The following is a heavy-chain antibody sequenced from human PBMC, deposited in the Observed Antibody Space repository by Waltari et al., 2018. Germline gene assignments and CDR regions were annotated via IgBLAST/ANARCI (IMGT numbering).Heavy chain of an antibody. CDR1: GFTFGDYG. Sequence: EVQLVESGGGLVQPGRSLSLSCAASGFTFGDYGLSWFRQAPGMGRQWVGYIRRKVNGGTTEYAASVKGRFTISRDDSKSNAYLQMNSLKTEDTAVYYCTRVVVTFGGVIDAFDIWGQGTMVTVSS. D-gene: IGHD3-16*02. J-gene: IGHJ3*02. CDR2: IRRKVNGGTT. V-gene: IGHV3-49*03. CDR3: TRVVVTFGGVIDAFDI.